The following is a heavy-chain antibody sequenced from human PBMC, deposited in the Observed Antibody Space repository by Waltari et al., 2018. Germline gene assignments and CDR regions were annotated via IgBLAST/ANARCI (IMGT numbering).Heavy chain of an antibody. D-gene: IGHD6-13*01. Sequence: QLQLPESGPGLVRPSETLSLTCTVSGGSISSLYYYWGWIRQPPGKGLEWIGSFYYIENSYYNPSLRSRVTISVDTSKNQFSLKLSSVTAADTAVYFCARHNRGAHSSSWGPGFQHWGQGTLVTVSS. CDR1: GGSISSLYYY. CDR3: ARHNRGAHSSSWGPGFQH. J-gene: IGHJ1*01. V-gene: IGHV4-39*01. CDR2: FYYIENS.